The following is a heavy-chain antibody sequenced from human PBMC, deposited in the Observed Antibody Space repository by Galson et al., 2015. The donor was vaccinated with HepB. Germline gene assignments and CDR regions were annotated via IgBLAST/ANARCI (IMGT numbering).Heavy chain of an antibody. D-gene: IGHD6-19*01. V-gene: IGHV3-30*04. CDR1: GFTFSSYA. CDR2: ISYDGSNK. CDR3: ARTRAIGPQQWLDVGGVFGY. Sequence: SLRLSCAASGFTFSSYAMHWVRQAPGKGLEWVAVISYDGSNKYYADSVKGRFTISRDNSKNTLYLQMNSLRAEDTAVYYCARTRAIGPQQWLDVGGVFGYWGQGTLVTVSS. J-gene: IGHJ4*02.